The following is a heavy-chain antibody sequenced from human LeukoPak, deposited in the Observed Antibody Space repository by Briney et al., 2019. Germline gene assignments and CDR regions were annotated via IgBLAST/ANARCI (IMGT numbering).Heavy chain of an antibody. J-gene: IGHJ4*02. CDR3: AKSGYNRFDY. CDR1: GFTFSSSA. Sequence: GGSLRLSCEASGFTFSSSAMSWVRQAPGKGLEWVSTISGSGSGSSTYYADSVKGRFTISRDNSKNTLYLQMNSLRAEDTAVYYCAKSGYNRFDYWGQGTLVTVSS. D-gene: IGHD5-24*01. V-gene: IGHV3-23*01. CDR2: ISGSGSGSST.